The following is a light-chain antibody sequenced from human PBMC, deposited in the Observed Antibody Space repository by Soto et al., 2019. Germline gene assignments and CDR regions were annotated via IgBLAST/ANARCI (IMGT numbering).Light chain of an antibody. J-gene: IGKJ4*01. CDR2: AAT. V-gene: IGKV1-12*01. CDR3: HQANSFPLT. Sequence: DIQMTQSPSSVSASVGDRVTITCRASQGIRSWLAWFQQKPGKAPKLLISAATSLQSGVPSWFSGRGPGTDYTLNIRRLQPGGFAPYYCHQANSFPLTFGGGTKVEIK. CDR1: QGIRSW.